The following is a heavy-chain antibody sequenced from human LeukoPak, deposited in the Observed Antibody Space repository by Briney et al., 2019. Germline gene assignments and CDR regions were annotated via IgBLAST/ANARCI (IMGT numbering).Heavy chain of an antibody. CDR2: IDPSDSYT. V-gene: IGHV5-10-1*01. CDR1: GYSFTSYW. J-gene: IGHJ1*01. Sequence: GESLKISCKGSGYSFTSYWISWVRQMPGKGLEWMGRIDPSDSYTNYSPSFQGHVTISADKSISTAYLQWSSLKASDTAMYYCAGAGRAVAGNAEYFQHWGQGTLVTVSS. CDR3: AGAGRAVAGNAEYFQH. D-gene: IGHD6-19*01.